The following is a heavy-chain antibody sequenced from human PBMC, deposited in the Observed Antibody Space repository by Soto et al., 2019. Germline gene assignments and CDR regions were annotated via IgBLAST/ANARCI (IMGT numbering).Heavy chain of an antibody. CDR2: ISSSSSTI. CDR1: GFTFSSYS. J-gene: IGHJ4*02. V-gene: IGHV3-48*01. D-gene: IGHD1-1*01. CDR3: ARDGKVGIDY. Sequence: EVQLVASGGGLVQPGGSLRLSCAASGFTFSSYSMNWVRQAPGKGLEWVSYISSSSSTIYYADSVKGRFTISRDNAKNSLYLQMNSLRAEDTAVYYWARDGKVGIDYWGQGTLVTVSS.